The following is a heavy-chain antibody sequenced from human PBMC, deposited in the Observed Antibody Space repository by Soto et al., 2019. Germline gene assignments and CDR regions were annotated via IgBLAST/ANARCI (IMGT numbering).Heavy chain of an antibody. CDR3: ARHNYGSGSTYFDY. Sequence: QVQLQESGPGLVKPSETLSLTCTVSGGSISSYYWSWIRQPPGKGLEWIGYIYYSGSTNYNPSLKSRDTXXVXTXXNQFSLKLNSMTAAATAVYYCARHNYGSGSTYFDYWGQGTLVTVSS. V-gene: IGHV4-59*08. D-gene: IGHD3-10*01. J-gene: IGHJ4*02. CDR2: IYYSGST. CDR1: GGSISSYY.